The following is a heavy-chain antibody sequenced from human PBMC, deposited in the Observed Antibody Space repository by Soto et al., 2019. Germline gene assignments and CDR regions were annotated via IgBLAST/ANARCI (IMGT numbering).Heavy chain of an antibody. Sequence: PWRSLRLSCTASVFTFGDYAMSWLCQAPGKGLEWVAVIWYDGSNKYYADSVKGRFTISRDNSKNTLYLQMNSLRAEDTAVYYCARDASLITGTTNYYYYYYGMDVWGQGTTVTVSS. D-gene: IGHD1-7*01. CDR3: ARDASLITGTTNYYYYYYGMDV. CDR1: VFTFGDYA. CDR2: IWYDGSNK. V-gene: IGHV3-33*01. J-gene: IGHJ6*02.